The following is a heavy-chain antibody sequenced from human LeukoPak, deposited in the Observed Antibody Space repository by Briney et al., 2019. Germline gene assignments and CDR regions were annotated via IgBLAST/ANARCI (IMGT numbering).Heavy chain of an antibody. CDR1: GDTFSSDD. CDR2: INPNSGGT. V-gene: IGHV1-2*04. J-gene: IGHJ6*02. D-gene: IGHD2-21*02. Sequence: ASVKVSCKASGDTFSSDDISWVRQAPGQGLEWMGWINPNSGGTNYAQKFQGWVTMTRDTSISTAYMELSRLRSDDTAVYYCARGSDWGNYGMDVWGQGTTVTVSS. CDR3: ARGSDWGNYGMDV.